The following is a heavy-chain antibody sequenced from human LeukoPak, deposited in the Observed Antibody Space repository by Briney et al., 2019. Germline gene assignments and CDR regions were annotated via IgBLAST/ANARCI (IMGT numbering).Heavy chain of an antibody. CDR1: GFTFSSYS. Sequence: GGSLRLSCAASGFTFSSYSMNWVRQAPGKGLEWVSYISSSSTIYYADSVKGRFTISRDNAKNSVYLQMNSLRDEDTAVYYCARDGSGSYWLTYWGQGALVTVSS. CDR3: ARDGSGSYWLTY. CDR2: ISSSSTI. J-gene: IGHJ4*02. V-gene: IGHV3-48*02. D-gene: IGHD3-10*01.